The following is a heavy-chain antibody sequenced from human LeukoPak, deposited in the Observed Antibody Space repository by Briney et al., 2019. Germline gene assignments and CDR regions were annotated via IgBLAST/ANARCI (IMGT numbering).Heavy chain of an antibody. V-gene: IGHV1-8*01. CDR3: GMGTVAAYIDF. Sequence: GASVTVSCMVSGYTFTSYNINWVRQATGQGLEWMGWMNPNNGNTGLAQKFQGRVTMTRNTSISTAYMELSSLRSEDTAVYYCGMGTVAAYIDFWGQGTLVTVSS. J-gene: IGHJ4*02. CDR1: GYTFTSYN. D-gene: IGHD6-19*01. CDR2: MNPNNGNT.